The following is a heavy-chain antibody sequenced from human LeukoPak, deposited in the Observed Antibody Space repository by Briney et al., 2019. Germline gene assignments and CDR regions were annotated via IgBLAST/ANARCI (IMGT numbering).Heavy chain of an antibody. CDR3: AREVWFGELFVPFQH. D-gene: IGHD3-10*01. CDR1: GFTFSSYE. V-gene: IGHV3-48*03. Sequence: GSLRLSCAASGFTFSSYEMNWVRQAPGKGLEWVSYISSSGSTIYYADSVKGRFTISRDNAKNSLYLQMNSLRAEDTAVYYCAREVWFGELFVPFQHWGQGTLVTVSS. CDR2: ISSSGSTI. J-gene: IGHJ1*01.